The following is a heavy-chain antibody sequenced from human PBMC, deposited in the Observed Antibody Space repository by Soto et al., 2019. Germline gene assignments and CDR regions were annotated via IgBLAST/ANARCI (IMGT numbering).Heavy chain of an antibody. CDR1: GGYISSDY. V-gene: IGHV4-59*08. CDR2: IYYSGNT. J-gene: IGHJ5*02. D-gene: IGHD1-1*01. Sequence: SETLSLTCTVSGGYISSDYWSWIRQSPGKGLEWIGYIYYSGNTKYNPSLESRVTISVDASKNQVSLNLKSVTAADTAVYYCAKQGGKYGIRSFDPWGQGTLVTVSS. CDR3: AKQGGKYGIRSFDP.